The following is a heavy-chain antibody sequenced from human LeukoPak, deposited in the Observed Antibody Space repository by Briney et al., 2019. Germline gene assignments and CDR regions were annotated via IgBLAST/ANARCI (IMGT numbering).Heavy chain of an antibody. CDR2: IRNDGSNK. V-gene: IGHV3-30*02. Sequence: GGSLRLSCAASGFTFSSYGMHWVRQAPGKGLEWVAFIRNDGSNKYYADSMKGRFTISRDNSKNTLYLQMNSLRAEDTAVYYCASLRGGSSSSPYFDYWGQGTLVTVSS. D-gene: IGHD6-6*01. J-gene: IGHJ4*02. CDR1: GFTFSSYG. CDR3: ASLRGGSSSSPYFDY.